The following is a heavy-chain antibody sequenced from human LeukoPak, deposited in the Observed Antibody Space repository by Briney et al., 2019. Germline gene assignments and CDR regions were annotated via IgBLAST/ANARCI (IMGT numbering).Heavy chain of an antibody. CDR1: GFTVSSNY. V-gene: IGHV3-66*02. CDR2: IYSGGRT. D-gene: IGHD5-18*01. Sequence: PGRSLRPSCAASGFTVSSNYMSSVRQAPGKGLECVSVIYSGGRTYYADSVKGRFTISRDNSKSTLYLQMNSLRAEDTAVYYCARGAGYSYGSDYWGQGTLVTVSS. CDR3: ARGAGYSYGSDY. J-gene: IGHJ4*02.